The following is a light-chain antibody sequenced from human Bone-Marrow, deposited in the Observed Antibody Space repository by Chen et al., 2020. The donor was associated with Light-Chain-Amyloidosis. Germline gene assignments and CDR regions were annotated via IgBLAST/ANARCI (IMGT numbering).Light chain of an antibody. CDR1: QRVSSTY. CDR2: GST. Sequence: EIVLRQSPATLSVSPGVRATLSCSASQRVSSTYLAWYQQKPGQASRLLIYGSTSRATGIPDRFSGSGSGTDFTLTISRVEHEDFAVYYCQQYDSTPLLTFGPGTKVDIK. V-gene: IGKV3-20*01. J-gene: IGKJ3*01. CDR3: QQYDSTPLLT.